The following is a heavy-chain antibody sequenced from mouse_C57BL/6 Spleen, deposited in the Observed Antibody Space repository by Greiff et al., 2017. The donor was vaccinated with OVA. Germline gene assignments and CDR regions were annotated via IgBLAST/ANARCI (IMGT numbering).Heavy chain of an antibody. V-gene: IGHV1-59*01. J-gene: IGHJ4*01. Sequence: QVQLQQPGAELVRPGTSVKLSCKASGYTFTSYWMHWVKQRPGQGLEWIGVIDPSDSYTNYNQKFKGKATLTVDTSSSTAYMPLSSLTSEDSAVYYCVYYDYDDDYAMDYWGQGTSVTVSS. CDR1: GYTFTSYW. D-gene: IGHD2-4*01. CDR2: IDPSDSYT. CDR3: VYYDYDDDYAMDY.